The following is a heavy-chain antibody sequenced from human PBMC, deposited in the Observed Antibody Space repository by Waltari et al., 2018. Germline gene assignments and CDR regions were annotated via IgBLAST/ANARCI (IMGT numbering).Heavy chain of an antibody. D-gene: IGHD6-6*01. CDR1: GGTFSSYA. Sequence: QVQLVQSGAEVKKPGSSVKVSCKASGGTFSSYAISWVRQAPGQGLEWMGGIIPILGTANDAQKFQGRVTITADESTSTAYMELSSLRSEDTAVYYCARDKNPSYSSSYYYYGMDVWGQGTTVTVSS. V-gene: IGHV1-69*01. CDR2: IIPILGTA. CDR3: ARDKNPSYSSSYYYYGMDV. J-gene: IGHJ6*02.